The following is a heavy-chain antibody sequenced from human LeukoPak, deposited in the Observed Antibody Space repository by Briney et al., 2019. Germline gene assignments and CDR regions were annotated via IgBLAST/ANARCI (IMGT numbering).Heavy chain of an antibody. J-gene: IGHJ6*02. V-gene: IGHV3-74*01. CDR2: INGDGSST. Sequence: GGSLRLSCAASGFTFSSYWMHWVRQAPGKGLVWVSRINGDGSSTTYADSVKGRFTISRDNGKNTLYLQMNSLRAEDTAVYYCASYLTSIPSGMDVWGQGTTVTVSS. CDR1: GFTFSSYW. D-gene: IGHD2/OR15-2a*01. CDR3: ASYLTSIPSGMDV.